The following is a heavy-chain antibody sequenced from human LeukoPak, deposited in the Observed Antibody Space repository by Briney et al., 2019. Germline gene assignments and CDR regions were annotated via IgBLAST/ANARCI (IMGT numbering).Heavy chain of an antibody. J-gene: IGHJ4*02. CDR2: IHRGGSP. CDR1: LDSTTSNF. V-gene: IGHV4-4*02. Sequence: SETLSLTCTVSLDSTTSNFWSWVRQPPGKGLEWIGEIHRGGSPNYNPSLQSRVTISIDRSRNQIALELSSVTAADTAVYYCAREILGGFNPGAYWGQGTLVTVSS. D-gene: IGHD1-14*01. CDR3: AREILGGFNPGAY.